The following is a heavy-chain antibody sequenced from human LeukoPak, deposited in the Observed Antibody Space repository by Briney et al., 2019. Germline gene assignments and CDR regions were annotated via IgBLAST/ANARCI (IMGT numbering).Heavy chain of an antibody. Sequence: GASVKVSCKASGYTFSSYGIAWVRQAPGQGLEWMGWISGYNGNTNYAQKLQGRVSMTTDTSTTTAYMELRSLISDDTALYYCARSSLGTITAGPFDYWGQGTLVTVSS. J-gene: IGHJ4*02. V-gene: IGHV1-18*01. CDR1: GYTFSSYG. CDR2: ISGYNGNT. CDR3: ARSSLGTITAGPFDY. D-gene: IGHD5-12*01.